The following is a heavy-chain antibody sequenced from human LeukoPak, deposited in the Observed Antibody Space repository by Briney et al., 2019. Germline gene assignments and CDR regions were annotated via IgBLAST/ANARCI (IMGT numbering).Heavy chain of an antibody. CDR1: GFTFSSYA. Sequence: GGSLRLSCAASGFTFSSYAMSWVRQAPGKGLEWVSAISGSGGSTYYADSVKGRFTISRDNSKNTLYLQMNSLRAEDTAVYYCAGPQTYYYDSRGGFDYWGQGTLVTVSS. CDR2: ISGSGGST. V-gene: IGHV3-23*01. J-gene: IGHJ4*02. D-gene: IGHD3-22*01. CDR3: AGPQTYYYDSRGGFDY.